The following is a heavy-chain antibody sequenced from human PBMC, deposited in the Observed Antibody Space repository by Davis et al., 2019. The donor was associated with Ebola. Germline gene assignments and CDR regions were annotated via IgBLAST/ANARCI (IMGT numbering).Heavy chain of an antibody. D-gene: IGHD5-12*01. CDR3: AERGGSV. J-gene: IGHJ4*02. CDR1: GVSISRHH. CDR2: IYYTGSA. Sequence: PSETLSLTCTVSGVSISRHHWSWIRQPPGKRLAWFGSIYYTGSAYYNSSLNSRVTISVDTSKNQFSLKLSSVTAADTAMYYCAERGGSVWGQGTLVTVSS. V-gene: IGHV4-59*11.